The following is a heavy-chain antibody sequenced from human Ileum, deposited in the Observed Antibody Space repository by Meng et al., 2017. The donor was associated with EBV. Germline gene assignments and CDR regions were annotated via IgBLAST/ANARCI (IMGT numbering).Heavy chain of an antibody. D-gene: IGHD3-16*02. Sequence: VQLVGSGGGLVEPGGSLGFSCVVDGLTFSDAWLTWLRQTPGKGLEWVGRIRSKSDGGPIEYAAPVKGRSTISRDDSKDTLYLQLNSLKTEDTGVYYCATDLWGIYPMTWGQGTLVTVSS. CDR2: IRSKSDGGPI. CDR1: GLTFSDAW. CDR3: ATDLWGIYPMT. J-gene: IGHJ5*02. V-gene: IGHV3-15*01.